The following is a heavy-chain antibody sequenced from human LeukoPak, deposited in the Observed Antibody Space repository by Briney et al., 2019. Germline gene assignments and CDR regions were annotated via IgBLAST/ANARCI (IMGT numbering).Heavy chain of an antibody. CDR2: IYHSGST. J-gene: IGHJ4*02. CDR3: ARGGYYDSSGYYRY. CDR1: GYSISSGYY. V-gene: IGHV4-38-2*02. Sequence: SETLSLTCTVSGYSISSGYYWGWIRQPPGKGLEWIGSIYHSGSTYYNPSLKSRVTISVDTSKNQFSLKLSSVTAADTAVYYCARGGYYDSSGYYRYWGQGTLVTVSS. D-gene: IGHD3-22*01.